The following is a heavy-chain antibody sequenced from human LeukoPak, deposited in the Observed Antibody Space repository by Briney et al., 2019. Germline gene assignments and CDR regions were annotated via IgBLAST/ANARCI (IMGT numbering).Heavy chain of an antibody. CDR1: GGSISSYY. V-gene: IGHV4-59*01. J-gene: IGHJ4*02. CDR2: IYYSGST. CDR3: ARARSANYCSSTSCYLPKTYCFDY. D-gene: IGHD2-2*01. Sequence: SETLSLTCTVSGGSISSYYWSWIRQPPGKGLEWIGYIYYSGSTNYNPSLKSRVTISVDTSKNQFSLRLSSVTAADTAVYYCARARSANYCSSTSCYLPKTYCFDYWGQGTLVTVSS.